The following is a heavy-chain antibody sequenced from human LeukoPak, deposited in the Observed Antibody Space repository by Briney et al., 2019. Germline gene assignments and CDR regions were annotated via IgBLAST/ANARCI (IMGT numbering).Heavy chain of an antibody. CDR3: ARAFQSLGGLSLPDY. CDR2: IHPSTGNP. V-gene: IGHV7-4-1*02. D-gene: IGHD3-16*02. Sequence: GASVKVSCKASGYTFTSYGISWVRQAPGQGLEWMGWIHPSTGNPTYAQGFTRRFVFSLDTSVSTTYLQISSLKAEDTAVYYCARAFQSLGGLSLPDYWGQGTLVTVSS. CDR1: GYTFTSYG. J-gene: IGHJ4*02.